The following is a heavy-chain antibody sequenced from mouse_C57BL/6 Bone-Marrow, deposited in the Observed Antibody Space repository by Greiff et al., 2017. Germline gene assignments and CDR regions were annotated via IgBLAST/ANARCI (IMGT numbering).Heavy chain of an antibody. CDR2: FYPRSGNI. D-gene: IGHD1-1*01. CDR3: ARYYYYGSSYAMDY. Sequence: QVQLQQSGAELARPGASVKLSCKASGYTFTSSGISWVKQRTGQGLEWIGEFYPRSGNIYYNEKFKGKATLTADKSSSTAYMELRSLTSEDSAVYFCARYYYYGSSYAMDYWGQGTSVTVSS. V-gene: IGHV1-81*01. J-gene: IGHJ4*01. CDR1: GYTFTSSG.